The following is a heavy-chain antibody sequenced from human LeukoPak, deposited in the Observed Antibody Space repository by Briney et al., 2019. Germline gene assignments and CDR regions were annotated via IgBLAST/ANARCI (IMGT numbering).Heavy chain of an antibody. V-gene: IGHV3-23*01. CDR3: GNGGLPDIVVVIAAPPAY. J-gene: IGHJ4*02. CDR2: ISGSGTNT. D-gene: IGHD2-15*01. Sequence: GGSLRLSCAGSGFTFSNHAMSWVRQAPGQGLEWVSSISGSGTNTYYAASVKGRFTISRDNSKNTLYLQMSSLRAEDTAIYYCGNGGLPDIVVVIAAPPAYWGQGTLVTVSS. CDR1: GFTFSNHA.